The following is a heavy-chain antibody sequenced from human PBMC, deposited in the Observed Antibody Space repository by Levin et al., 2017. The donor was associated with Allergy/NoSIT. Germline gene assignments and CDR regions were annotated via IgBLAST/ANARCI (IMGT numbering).Heavy chain of an antibody. CDR1: GFTFSDYY. V-gene: IGHV3-11*01. CDR2: ISSTGITI. J-gene: IGHJ6*02. CDR3: EVGPHYYAVMDV. Sequence: GGSLRLSCVASGFTFSDYYMGWIRQAPGKGLEWVSYISSTGITIYYADSVKGRFTISRDNAKNSVYLQMNSLRAEDTAVYYCEVGPHYYAVMDVWGPGTTVTVSS.